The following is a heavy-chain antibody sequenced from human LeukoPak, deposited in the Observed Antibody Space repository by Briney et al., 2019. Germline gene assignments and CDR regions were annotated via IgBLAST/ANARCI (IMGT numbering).Heavy chain of an antibody. Sequence: PGGSLRLSCAASGFTFSSYGMHWVRQAPGKGLEWVAFIQYDGSNKYYADSVKGRFTISRDNSKNTLYLQMKSLRAEDTAVYYCAKCYYGSGSYYSPDYWGQGTLVTVSS. D-gene: IGHD3-10*01. CDR3: AKCYYGSGSYYSPDY. CDR2: IQYDGSNK. CDR1: GFTFSSYG. V-gene: IGHV3-30*02. J-gene: IGHJ4*02.